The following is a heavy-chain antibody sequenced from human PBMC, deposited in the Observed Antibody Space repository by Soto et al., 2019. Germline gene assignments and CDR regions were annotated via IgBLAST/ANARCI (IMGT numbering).Heavy chain of an antibody. D-gene: IGHD3-16*02. CDR2: MNPSGRNT. V-gene: IGHV1-8*01. Sequence: QVQLVQSGAEVKKPGASVQVSCKASGLAFPIDDIIWVRQTIGQGLEFMGWMNPSGRNTGYTQKFQGRATFTWNTLTNTAYMDLSGLRSEDTAVYYCARYRTKVPVAFDVWGQGTMVTVSS. CDR3: ARYRTKVPVAFDV. J-gene: IGHJ3*01. CDR1: GLAFPIDD.